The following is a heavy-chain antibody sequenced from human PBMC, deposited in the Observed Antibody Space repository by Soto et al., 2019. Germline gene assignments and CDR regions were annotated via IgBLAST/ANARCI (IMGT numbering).Heavy chain of an antibody. CDR2: INSRSSPT. J-gene: IGHJ4*02. V-gene: IGHV3-11*05. CDR1: GFTFSDNY. D-gene: IGHD7-27*01. CDR3: VKGRIWASGSDY. Sequence: QVQLVESGGGLVKPGGSLRLSCAASGFTFSDNYMSWIRQAPGKGLEWVSYINSRSSPTNYADSVKGRFTISRDNAKNLLYLQMSSLTVEDTAVYYCVKGRIWASGSDYRGQGTLVTVSS.